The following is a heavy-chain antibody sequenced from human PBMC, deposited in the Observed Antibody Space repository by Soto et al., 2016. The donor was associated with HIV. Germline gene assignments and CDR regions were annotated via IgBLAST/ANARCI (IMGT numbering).Heavy chain of an antibody. CDR3: ATSKXSTGDY. J-gene: IGHJ4*02. CDR1: GFTFSSYT. V-gene: IGHV3-21*01. D-gene: IGHD6-25*01. Sequence: EVQLVESGGGLVKPGGSLRLSCAASGFTFSSYTMNWVRQAPGKGLEWVSSISSNSNYIYYAGSVKGRFTISRDNAKNSLYLQMNSLRTEDTAVYYCATSKXSTGDYWGQGTLVTVSS. CDR2: ISSNSNYI.